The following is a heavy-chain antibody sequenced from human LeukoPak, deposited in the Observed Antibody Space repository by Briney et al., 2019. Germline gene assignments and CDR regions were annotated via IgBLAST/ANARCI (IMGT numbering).Heavy chain of an antibody. V-gene: IGHV3-48*04. J-gene: IGHJ5*01. CDR2: ISYSGNGI. D-gene: IGHD3-22*01. Sequence: GGSLRLSCAASGFTFSDYSMNWVRQAPGKGLEWVSYISYSGNGIYYADSVKGRFTISRDNAKNSLFLQMNSLRAEDTAVYYCVKDSGYYDTSGKGWCDFWGQGTLVTVSS. CDR1: GFTFSDYS. CDR3: VKDSGYYDTSGKGWCDF.